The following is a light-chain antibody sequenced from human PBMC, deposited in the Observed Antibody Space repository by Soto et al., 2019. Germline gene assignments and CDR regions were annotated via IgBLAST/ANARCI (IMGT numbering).Light chain of an antibody. J-gene: IGLJ2*01. Sequence: QSALTQPASVSGSPGQSITISCTGTSSDVGTYNFVSWYRQHPVKAPILIIFDVSSRPSGISNRFSGSKSGNTASLTISGVQAEDGADYYCSSYANSDTVIFGGGTKVTVL. CDR3: SSYANSDTVI. CDR1: SSDVGTYNF. V-gene: IGLV2-14*01. CDR2: DVS.